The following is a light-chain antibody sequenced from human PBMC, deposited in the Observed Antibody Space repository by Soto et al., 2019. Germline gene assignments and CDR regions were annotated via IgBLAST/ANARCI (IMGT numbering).Light chain of an antibody. V-gene: IGKV1-39*01. CDR1: QRIGTY. J-gene: IGKJ1*01. Sequence: DIQMTQSPSSLSASVGDRVTITCRASQRIGTYLHWYQQKPGKAPKLLIYAASTLQSGVPSRFSGSGSGTDFTLTMNSLQPKDFATDNCEHGYSTPWTFRQRTNVDIK. CDR3: EHGYSTPWT. CDR2: AAS.